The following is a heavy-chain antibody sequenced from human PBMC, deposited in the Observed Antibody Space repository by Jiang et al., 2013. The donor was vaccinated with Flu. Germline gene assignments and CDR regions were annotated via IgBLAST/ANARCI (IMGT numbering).Heavy chain of an antibody. Sequence: VQLLESGGGVVQPGRSLRLSCAASGFIFNRYGMHWVRQTPGKGLELAAVVSADGGGQLYADSVKGRFTISRDNSKNTVYLQMNSLRAEDTAIYYCAKDRDASGYYGPDYWGQGTLVTVSS. D-gene: IGHD3-22*01. CDR1: GFIFNRYG. CDR3: AKDRDASGYYGPDY. J-gene: IGHJ4*02. V-gene: IGHV3-30*18. CDR2: VSADGGGQ.